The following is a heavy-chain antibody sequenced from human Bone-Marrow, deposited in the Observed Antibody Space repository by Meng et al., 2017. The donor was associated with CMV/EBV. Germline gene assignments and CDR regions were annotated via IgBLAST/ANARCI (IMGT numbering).Heavy chain of an antibody. Sequence: GESLKISCAASGFTFSSYSMNWVRQAPGKGLEWVSSISSSSSYIYYADSVKGRFTISRDNAKNSLYLQMNSLRAGDTAVYYCARSRELVRADYWGQGTLVTVSS. J-gene: IGHJ4*02. D-gene: IGHD6-6*01. V-gene: IGHV3-21*01. CDR2: ISSSSSYI. CDR1: GFTFSSYS. CDR3: ARSRELVRADY.